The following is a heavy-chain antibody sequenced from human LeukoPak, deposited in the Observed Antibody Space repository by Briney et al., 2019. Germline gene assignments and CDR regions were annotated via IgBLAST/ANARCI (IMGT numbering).Heavy chain of an antibody. Sequence: ASVKVSCKTSGYTFTGYYMHWVRQAPGQGLEWMGWINPNSGGTNYAQKFQGRVTMTTDTSTSTAYMELRSLRSDDTAVYYCARDAREVLFWFGEFFPWGQGTLVTVSS. CDR2: INPNSGGT. J-gene: IGHJ5*02. V-gene: IGHV1-2*02. CDR1: GYTFTGYY. D-gene: IGHD3-10*01. CDR3: ARDAREVLFWFGEFFP.